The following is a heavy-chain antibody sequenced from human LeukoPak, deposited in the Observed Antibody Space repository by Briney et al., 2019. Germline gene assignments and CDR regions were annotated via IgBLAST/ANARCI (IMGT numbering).Heavy chain of an antibody. CDR1: GFSFGSHW. J-gene: IGHJ4*02. CDR2: IKYDGSEK. Sequence: GGPPRLSCVGSGFSFGSHWMSWVRQAPGKGLEWVANIKYDGSEKSYVDSVKGRFTVSRDNTRKSLYLQMSGLRAEDTAAYYCARLYSTGCYGGPDYWGQGTLVAVSS. V-gene: IGHV3-7*01. D-gene: IGHD6-19*01. CDR3: ARLYSTGCYGGPDY.